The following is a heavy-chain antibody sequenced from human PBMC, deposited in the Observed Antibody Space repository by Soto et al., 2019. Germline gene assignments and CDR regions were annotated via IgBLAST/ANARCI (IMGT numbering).Heavy chain of an antibody. CDR2: IYYSGST. J-gene: IGHJ4*02. V-gene: IGHV4-39*01. Sequence: SETLSLTCTVSGGSISSSSYYWGWIRQPPGKGLEWIGSIYYSGSTYHNPSLKSRVTISVDTSKNQFSLKLSSVTAADTAVYYCARHRGSTPAVFDYWGQGTLVTVSS. CDR1: GGSISSSSYY. D-gene: IGHD6-25*01. CDR3: ARHRGSTPAVFDY.